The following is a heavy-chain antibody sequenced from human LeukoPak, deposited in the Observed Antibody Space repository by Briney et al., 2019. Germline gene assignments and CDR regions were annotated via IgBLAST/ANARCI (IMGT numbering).Heavy chain of an antibody. J-gene: IGHJ4*02. CDR2: ISGSGGST. CDR1: GFTFSSYA. D-gene: IGHD2-15*01. CDR3: AKSTSVVAATLYFDY. V-gene: IGHV3-23*01. Sequence: PGGSLRLSCAASGFTFSSYAMSWVRQAPGKGLEWVSAISGSGGSTYYADSVKGRFTISRDNPKNTLYLQMNSLRAEDTAVYYCAKSTSVVAATLYFDYWGQGTLVTVSS.